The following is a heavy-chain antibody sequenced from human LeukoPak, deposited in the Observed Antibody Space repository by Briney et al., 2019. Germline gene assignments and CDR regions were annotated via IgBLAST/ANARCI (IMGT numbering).Heavy chain of an antibody. CDR3: ARTNYYGSGVDYYYYYYMDV. CDR1: GFSLSTSGMC. V-gene: IGHV2-70*11. Sequence: SGPTLVNPTQTLTLTCTFSGFSLSTSGMCVSWIRQPPGKALEWLARIDWDDDKYYSTSLKTRLTISKDTSKNQVVLTMTNMDPVDTATYYCARTNYYGSGVDYYYYYYMDVWGKGTTVTISS. CDR2: IDWDDDK. J-gene: IGHJ6*03. D-gene: IGHD3-10*01.